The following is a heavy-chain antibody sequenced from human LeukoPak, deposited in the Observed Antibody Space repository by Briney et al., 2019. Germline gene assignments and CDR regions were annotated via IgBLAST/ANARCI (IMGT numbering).Heavy chain of an antibody. Sequence: GGSLRLSCSASEFTFSSYAMHWVRQAPGKGLQYFSTFSSNGGGTYFAGSVKGRFTISRDNSKNQLHLQMSSLRAEDSAVYYCVKYGGRYGSGSYYLDYWGQGSLVTVSS. J-gene: IGHJ4*02. V-gene: IGHV3-64D*06. CDR3: VKYGGRYGSGSYYLDY. CDR2: FSSNGGGT. D-gene: IGHD3-10*01. CDR1: EFTFSSYA.